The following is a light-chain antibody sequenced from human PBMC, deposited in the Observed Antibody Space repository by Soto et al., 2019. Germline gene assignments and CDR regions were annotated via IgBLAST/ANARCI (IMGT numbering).Light chain of an antibody. CDR2: GNS. J-gene: IGLJ1*01. V-gene: IGLV1-40*01. CDR3: QSYDSSLTGWG. Sequence: QSVLTHPPSVSGAPGQRVTISCTGSSSNIGAGYDVHWYQQLPGTAPKLLIYGNSNRPSGVPDRFSGSKSGTSASLAITGLQAEDEADYYCQSYDSSLTGWGFGTGTKVTV. CDR1: SSNIGAGYD.